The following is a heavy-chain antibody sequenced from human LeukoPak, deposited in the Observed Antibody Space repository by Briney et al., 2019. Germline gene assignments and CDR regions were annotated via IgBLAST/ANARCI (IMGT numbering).Heavy chain of an antibody. CDR1: GYTSTGYN. V-gene: IGHV1-2*02. CDR2: INPNSGGT. J-gene: IGHJ3*02. CDR3: ARTTVTPRLNDAFDI. D-gene: IGHD4-17*01. Sequence: EASVKVSCKASGYTSTGYNLPGWRQPPGQGLNGMGWINPNSGGTNYAQKFQGRVTMTRDTSISTAYMELSRLRSDDTAVYYCARTTVTPRLNDAFDIWGQGTMVTVSS.